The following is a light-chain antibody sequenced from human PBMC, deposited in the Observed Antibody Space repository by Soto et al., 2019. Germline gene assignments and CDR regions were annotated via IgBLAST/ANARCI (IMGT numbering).Light chain of an antibody. CDR2: AAS. Sequence: DIQMTQSPSSLSASVGDRVTITCQASQDIGNYLTWYQQKPGKAPKLLIYAASNLQSGVPSRFSGSGSGTDFTLTISSLQPEDFATYYCQQANSFPWTFGQGTKVDIK. J-gene: IGKJ1*01. CDR3: QQANSFPWT. V-gene: IGKV1-12*01. CDR1: QDIGNY.